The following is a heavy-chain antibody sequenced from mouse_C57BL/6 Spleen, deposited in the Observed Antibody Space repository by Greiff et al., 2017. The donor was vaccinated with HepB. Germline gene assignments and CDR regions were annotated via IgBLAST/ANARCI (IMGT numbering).Heavy chain of an antibody. V-gene: IGHV10-1*01. CDR3: VREGNLFDY. Sequence: GGGLVQPKGSLKLSCAASGFSFNTYAMNWVRQAPGKGLEWVARIRSKSNNYATYYADSVKDRFTISRDDSESMLYLQMNNLKTEDTARYYCVREGNLFDYWGQGTTLTVSS. CDR2: IRSKSNNYAT. J-gene: IGHJ2*01. CDR1: GFSFNTYA.